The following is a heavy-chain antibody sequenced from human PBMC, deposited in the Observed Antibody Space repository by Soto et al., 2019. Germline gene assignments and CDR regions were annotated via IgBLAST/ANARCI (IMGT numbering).Heavy chain of an antibody. D-gene: IGHD3-3*01. CDR3: AREYYDCWSGYQDYYYYDRMDV. CDR1: CYSISSGYY. Sequence: SETLSLTCAVSCYSISSGYYWGWIRQPPGKGLEWIGSIYHSGSTYYNPSLKSRVTISVDTSKNQFSLKLSSVTAADTAVYYCAREYYDCWSGYQDYYYYDRMDVWGQG. J-gene: IGHJ6*02. V-gene: IGHV4-38-2*02. CDR2: IYHSGST.